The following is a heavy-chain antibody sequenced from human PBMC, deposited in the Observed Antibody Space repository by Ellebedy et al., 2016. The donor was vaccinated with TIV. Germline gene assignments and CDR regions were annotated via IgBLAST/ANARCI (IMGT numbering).Heavy chain of an antibody. D-gene: IGHD3-3*01. CDR1: GYTFTSYG. Sequence: ASVKVSCXASGYTFTSYGISWVRQAPGQGLEWMGWISAYNGNTNYAQKLQGRVTMTTDTSTSTAYMELRSLRSDDTAVYYCARGGVNPRFLEWVQFDYWGQGTLVTVSS. CDR3: ARGGVNPRFLEWVQFDY. V-gene: IGHV1-18*01. CDR2: ISAYNGNT. J-gene: IGHJ4*02.